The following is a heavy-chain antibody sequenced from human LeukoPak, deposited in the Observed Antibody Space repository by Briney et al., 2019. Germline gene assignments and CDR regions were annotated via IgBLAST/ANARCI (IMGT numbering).Heavy chain of an antibody. V-gene: IGHV3-23*01. CDR2: ITGSGGAT. CDR3: AKGTLGSCSGSTCYPLDY. J-gene: IGHJ4*02. D-gene: IGHD2-15*01. Sequence: PGGSLRLSCAASGFTFSTYAMNWVRQAPGKGLEWVSIITGSGGATYYPDSVKGRVTISRDNSKNTLYLQMNSVRADDTAVYYCAKGTLGSCSGSTCYPLDYWGLGTLVTVSS. CDR1: GFTFSTYA.